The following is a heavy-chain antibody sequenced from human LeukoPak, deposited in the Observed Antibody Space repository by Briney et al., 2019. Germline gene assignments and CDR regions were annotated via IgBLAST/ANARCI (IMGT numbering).Heavy chain of an antibody. Sequence: PGGSLRLSCAASGFTFSSYWMHWVGQAQGKGLLWVSRINSDGSSTSYADSVKGRFTISRDNAKNTLYLQMNSLRAEDTAVYYCAREGYDSSGYYKTDYWGQGTLVTVSS. CDR1: GFTFSSYW. CDR2: INSDGSST. CDR3: AREGYDSSGYYKTDY. V-gene: IGHV3-74*01. D-gene: IGHD3-22*01. J-gene: IGHJ4*02.